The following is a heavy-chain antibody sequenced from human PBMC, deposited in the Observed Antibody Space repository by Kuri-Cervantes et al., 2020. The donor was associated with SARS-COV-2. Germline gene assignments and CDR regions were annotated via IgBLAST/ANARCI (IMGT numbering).Heavy chain of an antibody. CDR2: INHSGGT. Sequence: SPTLSLTCAVYGGSFSGYYWSWIRQPPGKGLEWIGEINHSGGTNYNPSLKSRVTISVDTSQNQFSLKLSSVTAADTAVYYCARHRPTSGYFQHWGQGTLVTVSS. J-gene: IGHJ1*01. CDR1: GGSFSGYY. V-gene: IGHV4-34*01. D-gene: IGHD2-2*01. CDR3: ARHRPTSGYFQH.